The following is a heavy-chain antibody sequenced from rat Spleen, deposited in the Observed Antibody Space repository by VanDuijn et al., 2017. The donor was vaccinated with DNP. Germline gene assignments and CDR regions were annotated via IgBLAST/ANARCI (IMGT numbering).Heavy chain of an antibody. Sequence: EVQLVESGGGLVQPGRSLKLSCAAAGVTFSDFNMAWVRQVPKKGLEWVATILYDGSVTYYGDSVKGRFTISRDNEKSTLYLQMDSLRAEDTATYYFTKPASYGGFWFAHWGQGTLVTVSS. J-gene: IGHJ3*01. CDR1: GVTFSDFN. CDR2: ILYDGSVT. CDR3: TKPASYGGFWFAH. V-gene: IGHV5-7*01. D-gene: IGHD1-11*01.